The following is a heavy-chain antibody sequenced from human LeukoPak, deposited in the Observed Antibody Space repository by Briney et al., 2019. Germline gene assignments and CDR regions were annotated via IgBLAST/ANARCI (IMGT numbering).Heavy chain of an antibody. D-gene: IGHD4-17*01. V-gene: IGHV4-34*01. CDR1: GGSFSGYY. J-gene: IGHJ6*03. CDR2: INHSGNT. Sequence: KPSETLSLTCAVYGGSFSGYYWSWIRQPPGKGLEWIGEINHSGNTNYNPSLKSRVTISVDTSKNQFSLKLSSVTAADTAVYYCARHATTGYYYMDVWGKGTTVTVSS. CDR3: ARHATTGYYYMDV.